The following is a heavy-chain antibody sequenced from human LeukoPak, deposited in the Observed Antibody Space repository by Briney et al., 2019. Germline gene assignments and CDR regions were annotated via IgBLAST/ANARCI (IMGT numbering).Heavy chain of an antibody. V-gene: IGHV4-39*01. D-gene: IGHD3-10*01. CDR2: IFYGGNT. J-gene: IGHJ4*02. CDR3: AKHRSYYFDY. Sequence: SETLSLTCTVSGASISDSSHYWGWIRQPPGKGLEWVGSIFYGGNTTYNPSLKSRVTISVDTSKNQFSLKVDSVAAADTAVFYCAKHRSYYFDYWGQGMLVTVSS. CDR1: GASISDSSHY.